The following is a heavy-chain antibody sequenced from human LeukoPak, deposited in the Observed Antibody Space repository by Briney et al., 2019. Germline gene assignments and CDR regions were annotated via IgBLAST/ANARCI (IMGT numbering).Heavy chain of an antibody. J-gene: IGHJ4*02. D-gene: IGHD3-10*01. Sequence: GGSLRLSCAASGFTFSDYYMSWIRQTPGKGLVWVSYISSSGYTTYHADSVKGRFTISRDNAKSSLYLQMNSLRAEDTAVYYCAREVVTWFGELSAFDYWGQGTLVTVSS. CDR2: ISSSGYTT. CDR1: GFTFSDYY. V-gene: IGHV3-11*04. CDR3: AREVVTWFGELSAFDY.